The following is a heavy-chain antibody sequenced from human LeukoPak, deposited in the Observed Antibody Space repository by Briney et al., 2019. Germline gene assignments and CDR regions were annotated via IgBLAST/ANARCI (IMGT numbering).Heavy chain of an antibody. CDR2: IKQDGSEA. CDR1: GFTFSTYW. V-gene: IGHV3-7*02. D-gene: IGHD5-18*01. J-gene: IGHJ4*02. CDR3: ATLYSFGSYYFDY. Sequence: QPGGSLRLSCAASGFTFSTYWMSWVRQAPGKGLEWVANIKQDGSEAYYVDSVQGRFTGSRDNAKNSLYLQMNSLRAEHTAVYYCATLYSFGSYYFDYWGQGTLVTVSS.